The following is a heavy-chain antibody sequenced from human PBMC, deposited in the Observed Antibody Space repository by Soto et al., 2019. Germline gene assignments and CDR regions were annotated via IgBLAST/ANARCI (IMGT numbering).Heavy chain of an antibody. V-gene: IGHV4-34*01. D-gene: IGHD6-13*01. CDR1: GGSFSGYY. Sequence: SETLSLTCAVYGGSFSGYYWSWIRQPPGKGLEWIGEINHSGSTNYNPSLKSRVTISVDTSKNQFSLKLSSVTAADTAVYYCARGRGGSGQQLDRRFDYWGQGTLVTVSS. CDR2: INHSGST. J-gene: IGHJ4*02. CDR3: ARGRGGSGQQLDRRFDY.